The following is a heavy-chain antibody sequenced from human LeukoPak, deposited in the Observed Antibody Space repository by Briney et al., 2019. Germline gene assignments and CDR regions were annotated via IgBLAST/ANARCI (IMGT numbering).Heavy chain of an antibody. D-gene: IGHD3-22*01. CDR3: ARDFDYYDSSAHYDLDY. Sequence: ASVKVSCKASGYTFTCYYMHWVRQAPGQGLEWKGWINPNSGGTNYAQKFQGRVTMTRDTSISTAYMELSRLRSDDTAVYYCARDFDYYDSSAHYDLDYWGQGTLATVSS. CDR1: GYTFTCYY. V-gene: IGHV1-2*02. CDR2: INPNSGGT. J-gene: IGHJ4*02.